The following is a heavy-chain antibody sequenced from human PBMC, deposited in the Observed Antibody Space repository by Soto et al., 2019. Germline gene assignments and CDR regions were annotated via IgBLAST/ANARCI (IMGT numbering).Heavy chain of an antibody. CDR2: IYYSGST. CDR3: ARQRYCGGDCYQETYNWFDP. V-gene: IGHV4-31*02. D-gene: IGHD2-21*02. Sequence: LCGGSISSGGYYWSWIRPHPGKGLEWIGYIYYSGSTYYNPSLKSRVTISVNTSKNQFSLKLSSVTAADTAVYYCARQRYCGGDCYQETYNWFDPWGQGPLVTVSS. CDR1: GGSISSGGYY. J-gene: IGHJ5*02.